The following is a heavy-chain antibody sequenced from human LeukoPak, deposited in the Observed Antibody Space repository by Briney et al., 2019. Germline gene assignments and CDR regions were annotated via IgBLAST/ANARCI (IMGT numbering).Heavy chain of an antibody. CDR1: GGSVSSGSYY. CDR2: IYYSGST. J-gene: IGHJ4*02. D-gene: IGHD5-12*01. Sequence: SETLSLTCTVSGGSVSSGSYYWSWIRQPPGRGLEWVGYIYYSGSTNYNPSLKSRVTISVDTSKNQFSLELSSVPAADTAVYYCARGPPPDIVATIYFDYWGQGTLVTVSS. V-gene: IGHV4-61*01. CDR3: ARGPPPDIVATIYFDY.